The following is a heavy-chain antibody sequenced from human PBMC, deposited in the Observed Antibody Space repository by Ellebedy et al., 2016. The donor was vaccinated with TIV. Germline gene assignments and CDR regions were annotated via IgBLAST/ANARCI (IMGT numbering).Heavy chain of an antibody. V-gene: IGHV1-24*01. CDR2: FDPEDGET. CDR1: GYTLTELS. D-gene: IGHD5-12*01. Sequence: ASVKVSCXVSGYTLTELSMHWVRQAPGKGLEWMGGFDPEDGETIYAQKFQGRVTMTEDTSTDTAYMELSSLRSEDMAVYYCATAGGYSGSTGSYYYGMDVWGQGTTVTVSS. CDR3: ATAGGYSGSTGSYYYGMDV. J-gene: IGHJ6*02.